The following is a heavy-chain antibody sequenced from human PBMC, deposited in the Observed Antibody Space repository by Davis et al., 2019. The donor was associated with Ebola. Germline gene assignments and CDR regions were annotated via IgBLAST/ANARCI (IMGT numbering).Heavy chain of an antibody. V-gene: IGHV4-59*01. CDR3: ARDTVTTGFDY. D-gene: IGHD4-11*01. CDR1: GGSISSYY. J-gene: IGHJ4*02. Sequence: MPGGSLRLSCTVSGGSISSYYWSWIRQPPGKGLEWIGYIYYSGSTNYNPSLKSRVTISVDTSKNQFSLKLSSVTAADTAVYYCARDTVTTGFDYWGQGTLVTVSS. CDR2: IYYSGST.